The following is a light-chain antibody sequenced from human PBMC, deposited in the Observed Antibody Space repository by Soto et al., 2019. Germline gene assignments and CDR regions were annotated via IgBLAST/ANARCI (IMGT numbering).Light chain of an antibody. CDR3: SSYTSSSTV. CDR2: DVS. V-gene: IGLV2-14*01. CDR1: SGDVGGYNY. Sequence: QSVLTQPASVSGSPGQSITISCTGTSGDVGGYNYVSWYQQHPGKAPKLMIYDVSNRPSGVSIRFSGSKSGNTASLTISGLQAEDEADYYCSSYTSSSTVFGTGTKVTVL. J-gene: IGLJ1*01.